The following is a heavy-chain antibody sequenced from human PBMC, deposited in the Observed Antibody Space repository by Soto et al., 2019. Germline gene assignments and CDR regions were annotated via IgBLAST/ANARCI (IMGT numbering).Heavy chain of an antibody. V-gene: IGHV3-9*01. CDR3: AKDLEYSYGYSSSWFDAFDI. J-gene: IGHJ3*02. Sequence: GGSLRLSCAASGFTFDDYAMYWVRQAPGKGLEWVSGISWNSGSIGYADSVKGRFTISRDNAKNSLYLQMNSLRAEDTALYYCAKDLEYSYGYSSSWFDAFDIWGQGTMVTVSS. CDR1: GFTFDDYA. CDR2: ISWNSGSI. D-gene: IGHD6-13*01.